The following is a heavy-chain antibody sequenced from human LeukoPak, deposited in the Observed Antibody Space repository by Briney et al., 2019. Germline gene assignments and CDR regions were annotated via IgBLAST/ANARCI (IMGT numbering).Heavy chain of an antibody. J-gene: IGHJ4*02. D-gene: IGHD1-14*01. CDR1: GFTFSSYG. CDR3: AREGDAGAYFDY. CDR2: ISYDGSNK. V-gene: IGHV3-30*19. Sequence: GRSLRLSCAASGFTFSSYGMHWVRQAPGKGLEWVAVISYDGSNKYYADSVKGRFTISRDNSKNTLYLQMNSLRAEDTAVYYCAREGDAGAYFDYWGQGTLVTVSS.